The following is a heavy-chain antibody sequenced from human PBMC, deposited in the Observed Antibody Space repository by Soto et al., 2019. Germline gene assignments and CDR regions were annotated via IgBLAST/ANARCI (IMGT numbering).Heavy chain of an antibody. CDR1: GFTFSRQA. D-gene: IGHD2-15*01. Sequence: QVQLVESGGGVVQPERSLRLSCAASGFTFSRQAMHWVRQAPGRGLEWVGVIWYHGIDKYYADSVKGRVTISRDNSKNTVYLKMNSLRDEDTAVDYCATGFLGLCTGGNCPLDYWGQGTMVTVSS. V-gene: IGHV3-33*01. CDR2: IWYHGIDK. J-gene: IGHJ4*02. CDR3: ATGFLGLCTGGNCPLDY.